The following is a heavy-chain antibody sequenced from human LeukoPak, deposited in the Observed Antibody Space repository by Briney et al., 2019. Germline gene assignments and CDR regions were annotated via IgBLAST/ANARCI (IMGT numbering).Heavy chain of an antibody. CDR3: ARGEDGTGDYRPTYFDS. D-gene: IGHD4-17*01. Sequence: KPSETLSLTCAVYGGSFSDYFWNWIRQPPGKGLEWIGEINHGGGTRYNPSLKSRATISVDTSKKQFSLNLTSVTAADTAVYYRARGEDGTGDYRPTYFDSWGQGTLVTVSS. V-gene: IGHV4-34*01. CDR2: INHGGGT. CDR1: GGSFSDYF. J-gene: IGHJ4*02.